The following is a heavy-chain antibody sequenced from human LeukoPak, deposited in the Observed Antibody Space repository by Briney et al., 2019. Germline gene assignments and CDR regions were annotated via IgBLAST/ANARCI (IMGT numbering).Heavy chain of an antibody. CDR3: ARDEAARYNYDSTGYSYASDL. CDR2: ISYSGST. V-gene: IGHV4-59*01. D-gene: IGHD3-22*01. J-gene: IGHJ3*01. Sequence: SETLSLTCSVSAYSIRGYYWSWIRQPPGKGLEWIGYISYSGSTNYNPSLKSRVTMSVDRSKNQFSLNLSSVTTADTAVYYCARDEAARYNYDSTGYSYASDLWGQGTMVTVSS. CDR1: AYSIRGYY.